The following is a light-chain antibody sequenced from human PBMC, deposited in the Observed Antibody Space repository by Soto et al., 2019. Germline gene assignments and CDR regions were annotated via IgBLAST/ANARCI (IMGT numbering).Light chain of an antibody. CDR1: QSVSSN. V-gene: IGKV3-15*01. CDR2: GAS. CDR3: QQYNNWYT. J-gene: IGKJ2*01. Sequence: EIVMTQSPATLSVSPGERATLSCRASQSVSSNLAWYQQKPGQAPSLPIYGASTRATGTPARFSGSGSGTEFTLTISSLQSEDFAVYYCQQYNNWYTFGQGTKLEIK.